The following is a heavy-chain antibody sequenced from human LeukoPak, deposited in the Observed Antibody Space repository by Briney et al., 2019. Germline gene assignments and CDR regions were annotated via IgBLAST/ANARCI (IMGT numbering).Heavy chain of an antibody. D-gene: IGHD2-15*01. J-gene: IGHJ2*01. V-gene: IGHV3-23*01. Sequence: GGSLRLSCAASGLTFSSYAMSWVRQAPGKGLEWVSAISGSADSTYYADSVKGRFTISRDNSKNTLYLQMNSLRAEDTAVYYCAKTLKGVAARHWYFDLWGRGTLVTVPS. CDR1: GLTFSSYA. CDR2: ISGSADST. CDR3: AKTLKGVAARHWYFDL.